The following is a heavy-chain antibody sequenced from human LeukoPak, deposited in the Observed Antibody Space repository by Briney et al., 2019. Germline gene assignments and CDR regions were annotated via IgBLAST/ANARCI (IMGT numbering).Heavy chain of an antibody. CDR2: ISAYNGNT. CDR1: GYTFTSYG. Sequence: GASVKVSCKASGYTFTSYGISWVRQAPGQGLEWMGWISAYNGNTNYAQKLQGRVTMTTDTSTSTAYMELRSLRSDDTAVCYCARTRQYSSSWYCWFDPWGQGTLVTVSS. CDR3: ARTRQYSSSWYCWFDP. D-gene: IGHD6-13*01. V-gene: IGHV1-18*01. J-gene: IGHJ5*02.